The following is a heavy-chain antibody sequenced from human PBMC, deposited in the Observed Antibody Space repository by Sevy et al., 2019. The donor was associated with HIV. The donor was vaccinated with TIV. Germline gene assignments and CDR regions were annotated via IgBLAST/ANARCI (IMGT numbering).Heavy chain of an antibody. V-gene: IGHV3-30-3*01. CDR2: VSFDGGDK. Sequence: GGSLRLSCAASGFILRSYVMHWVRQAPGKGLEWVAAVSFDGGDKFYADSVKGRFTISRDNSKNRLYLQTNSLRAEDTAVYYCARDQAGPSDDYYYYYGMDLWGQGTTVTVSS. D-gene: IGHD3-10*01. CDR1: GFILRSYV. CDR3: ARDQAGPSDDYYYYYGMDL. J-gene: IGHJ6*02.